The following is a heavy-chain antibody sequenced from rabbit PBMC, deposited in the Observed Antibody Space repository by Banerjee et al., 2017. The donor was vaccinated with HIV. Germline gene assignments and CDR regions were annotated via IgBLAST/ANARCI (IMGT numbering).Heavy chain of an antibody. V-gene: IGHV1S45*01. Sequence: QEHLEESGGDLVKPEGSLTLTCTASGFSFSNKYVMCWVRQAPGKGLEWIACINSSSGNTVYATWAKGRFTISKTSWTTVTLHMTSLTAADTATYFCARDLGGYAGYGDLWGQGTLVTVS. CDR2: INSSSGNT. CDR3: ARDLGGYAGYGDL. J-gene: IGHJ3*01. D-gene: IGHD7-1*01. CDR1: GFSFSNKYV.